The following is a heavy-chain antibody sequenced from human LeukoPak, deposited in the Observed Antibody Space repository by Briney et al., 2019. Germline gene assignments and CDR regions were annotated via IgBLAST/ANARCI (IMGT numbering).Heavy chain of an antibody. CDR1: VFTFIIYS. Sequence: GGSLRLSCAASVFTFIIYSINWVRQAPGKGLEWGSFITGNSNYIYYADSVKGRFTISRDNAKNSLYMQMNSLRVEDTAVYYCARDRVSGSGSIDYWGQGTLVTVSS. J-gene: IGHJ4*02. V-gene: IGHV3-21*01. D-gene: IGHD3-10*01. CDR3: ARDRVSGSGSIDY. CDR2: ITGNSNYI.